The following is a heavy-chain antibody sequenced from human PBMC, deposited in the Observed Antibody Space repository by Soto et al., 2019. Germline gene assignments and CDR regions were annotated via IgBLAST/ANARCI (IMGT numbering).Heavy chain of an antibody. D-gene: IGHD4-4*01. CDR1: GYTFTSYY. CDR2: INPSGGST. V-gene: IGHV1-46*01. CDR3: ARDRANTVTDL. Sequence: QVQLVQSGAEVKKPGASVKVSCKASGYTFTSYYMHWVRQAPGQGLEWMGIINPSGGSTSYAQKFKGIVTMTRDTSTSTVYMELSSLRSEDTAVYYCARDRANTVTDLWGRGTLVTASS. J-gene: IGHJ2*01.